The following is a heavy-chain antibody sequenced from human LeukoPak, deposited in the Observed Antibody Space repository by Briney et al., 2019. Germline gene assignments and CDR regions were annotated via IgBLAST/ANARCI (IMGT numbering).Heavy chain of an antibody. V-gene: IGHV7-4-1*02. D-gene: IGHD2-21*01. CDR2: INTDTGNP. CDR3: ARILLGGDYGMDV. J-gene: IGHJ6*02. Sequence: GASVKVSCKASGYTFTTYAMNWVRQAPGQGLEWMGWINTDTGNPTYAQGFTGRFVFSLDTSVSTAYLQISSLKAEDTAVYFCARILLGGDYGMDVWGQGTTVTVSS. CDR1: GYTFTTYA.